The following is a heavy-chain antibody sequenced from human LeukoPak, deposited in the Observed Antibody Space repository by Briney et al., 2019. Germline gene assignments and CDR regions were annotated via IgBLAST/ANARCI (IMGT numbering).Heavy chain of an antibody. D-gene: IGHD3-22*01. J-gene: IGHJ4*02. V-gene: IGHV1-3*01. CDR2: INAGNGNT. Sequence: ASVKVSCKASGYTFTSYAMHWVRQAPGQRLGWMGWINAGNGNTKYSQKFQGRVTITRDTSASTAYMELSSLRSEDTAVYYCARAGDYYYDSSGAYIDYWGQGTLVTVSS. CDR3: ARAGDYYYDSSGAYIDY. CDR1: GYTFTSYA.